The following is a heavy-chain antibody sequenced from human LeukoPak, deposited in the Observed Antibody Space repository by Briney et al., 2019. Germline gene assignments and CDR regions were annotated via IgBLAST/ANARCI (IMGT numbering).Heavy chain of an antibody. CDR1: GFTFSLYW. D-gene: IGHD2-21*02. V-gene: IGHV3-74*01. Sequence: PGGSLRLSCAASGFTFSLYWMHWVRQTPGKGLVWVSCLSSDGSITTYADSVKGRFTISRDNAKNTLYLQMNSLRAEDTALYYCVREYCGGDCYTDFWGQGTLVTVSS. J-gene: IGHJ4*02. CDR2: LSSDGSIT. CDR3: VREYCGGDCYTDF.